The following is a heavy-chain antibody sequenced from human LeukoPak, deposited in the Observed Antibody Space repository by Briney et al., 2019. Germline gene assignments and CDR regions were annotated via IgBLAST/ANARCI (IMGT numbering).Heavy chain of an antibody. CDR1: GGTFSSYA. CDR2: IIPILGIA. CDR3: ARPRSSGWSAFDY. J-gene: IGHJ4*02. D-gene: IGHD6-19*01. V-gene: IGHV1-69*04. Sequence: SVKVSCKASGGTFSSYAISWVRQAPGQGLEWMGRIIPILGIANYAQKFQGRVTITADKATTTAYMELSTLRSEDTAVYYCARPRSSGWSAFDYWGQGPLATVSS.